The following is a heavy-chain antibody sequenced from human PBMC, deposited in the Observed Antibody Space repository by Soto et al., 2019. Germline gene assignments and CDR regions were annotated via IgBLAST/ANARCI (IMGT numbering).Heavy chain of an antibody. J-gene: IGHJ4*01. D-gene: IGHD3-16*02. CDR2: IIPIFGTA. Sequence: QVQLVQSGAEVKKPGSSVKVSCKASGGTFSSHAISWVRQAPGQGLEWMGGIIPIFGTAKYAQNFQGRVTITADESTSPANMELSRLRSEDTAVYYCARGLRLGELSFSYWGQGTLVTVSS. CDR1: GGTFSSHA. V-gene: IGHV1-69*01. CDR3: ARGLRLGELSFSY.